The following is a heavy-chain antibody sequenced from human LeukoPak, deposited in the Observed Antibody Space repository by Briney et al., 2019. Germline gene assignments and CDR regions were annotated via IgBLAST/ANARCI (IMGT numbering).Heavy chain of an antibody. D-gene: IGHD3-22*01. V-gene: IGHV3-48*03. CDR2: ISRSGGTI. Sequence: GGSLRLSCAASGFTFSSYGMSWVRQAPGKGLEWVSYISRSGGTIYYADSVKGRFTISRDNAKNSLYLQMNSLRAEDTAFYYCPRDGPLGGNGGYPNYFDYWGQGTLVTVSS. J-gene: IGHJ4*02. CDR1: GFTFSSYG. CDR3: PRDGPLGGNGGYPNYFDY.